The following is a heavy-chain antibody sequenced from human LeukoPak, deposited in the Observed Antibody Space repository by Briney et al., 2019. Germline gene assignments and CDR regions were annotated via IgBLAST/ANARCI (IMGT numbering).Heavy chain of an antibody. CDR2: MSYSGDAI. V-gene: IGHV3-48*03. CDR1: GFTFSTYE. Sequence: PGGSPRLSCAASGFTFSTYEMTRVRQAPGKGLEWVSYMSYSGDAINYADSVKGRFTISRDNAKRSLFLQMNSLRAEDTAVYYCASTLWFRVNYWGQGTLVTVSS. D-gene: IGHD3-10*01. CDR3: ASTLWFRVNY. J-gene: IGHJ4*02.